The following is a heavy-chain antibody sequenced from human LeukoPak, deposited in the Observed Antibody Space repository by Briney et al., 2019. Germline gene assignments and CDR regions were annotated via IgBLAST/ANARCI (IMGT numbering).Heavy chain of an antibody. CDR2: ISWDSGSI. CDR1: GFTFDDYA. J-gene: IGHJ4*02. Sequence: GRSLRLSCAASGFTFDDYAMHWVRQAPGKGLEWVSGISWDSGSIGYADSVRGRFTISRDNAKNSLYLQMNSLRAEYTALYYFAKNTFMRGNRQGFDYWGQGNPVTVSS. V-gene: IGHV3-9*01. CDR3: AKNTFMRGNRQGFDY. D-gene: IGHD5-18*01.